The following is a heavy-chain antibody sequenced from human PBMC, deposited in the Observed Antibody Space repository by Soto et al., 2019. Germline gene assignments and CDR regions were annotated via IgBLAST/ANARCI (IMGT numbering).Heavy chain of an antibody. CDR1: GGSISSYY. Sequence: SETLSLTCTVSGGSISSYYWSWIRQPPGKGLKWIGYIYYSGSTNYNPSLKSRVTISVDTSKNQFSLKLSSVTAADTAVYYCARDAGYSSSWYGGDYYYYGMDVWGQGTTVTVSS. CDR3: ARDAGYSSSWYGGDYYYYGMDV. V-gene: IGHV4-59*01. D-gene: IGHD6-13*01. J-gene: IGHJ6*02. CDR2: IYYSGST.